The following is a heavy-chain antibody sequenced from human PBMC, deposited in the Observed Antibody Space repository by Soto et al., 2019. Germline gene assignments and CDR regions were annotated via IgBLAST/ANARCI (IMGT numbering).Heavy chain of an antibody. CDR1: GGTFSSYA. Sequence: ASVKVSCKASGGTFSSYAISWVRQAPGQGLEWMGGIIPIFGTANYAQKFQGRVTITADESTSTAYMELSSLRSEDTAVYYCAMRAEEWTYYYDSSGYSFGAFDIWGQGTMVTVSS. CDR3: AMRAEEWTYYYDSSGYSFGAFDI. J-gene: IGHJ3*02. CDR2: IIPIFGTA. V-gene: IGHV1-69*13. D-gene: IGHD3-22*01.